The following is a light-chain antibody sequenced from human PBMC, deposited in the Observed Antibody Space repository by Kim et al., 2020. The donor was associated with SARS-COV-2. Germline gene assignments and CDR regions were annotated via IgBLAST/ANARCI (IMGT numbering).Light chain of an antibody. Sequence: STLSASVGGRVPITCRASQSISDWLAWYQQKPGKAPKLLIYHASTLQGGVPSRFSGSGSGTEFTLTINGLQPDDFGTYYCHHLGTFGLGTKVDIK. CDR3: HHLGT. CDR2: HAS. V-gene: IGKV1-5*01. J-gene: IGKJ1*01. CDR1: QSISDW.